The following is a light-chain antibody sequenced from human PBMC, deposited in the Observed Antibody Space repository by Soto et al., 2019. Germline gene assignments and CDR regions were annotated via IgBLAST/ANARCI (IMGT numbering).Light chain of an antibody. Sequence: QSALTQPASVSGSPGQSIAISCTGTSSDVGGYDYVSWYQQHPDKAPKLMIYEVTKRPSGVSNRFSGSKSGNTASLTISGLQPEDEADYYCSSPTSGRTRVFGSGTKLTVL. V-gene: IGLV2-14*01. CDR2: EVT. CDR3: SSPTSGRTRV. J-gene: IGLJ1*01. CDR1: SSDVGGYDY.